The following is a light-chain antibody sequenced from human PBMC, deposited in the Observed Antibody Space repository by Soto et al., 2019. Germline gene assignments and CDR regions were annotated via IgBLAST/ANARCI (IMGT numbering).Light chain of an antibody. V-gene: IGLV2-14*01. CDR1: SSDVGDYDY. Sequence: QSALTQPASVSGSPGQSITISCTGTSSDVGDYDYVSWYQQYAGKAPKMMIYEVSNRPSGVSNRFSGSKSGNTASLTISGLPAEDEADYYCSSYSSSNTLLFGGGTKLTVL. J-gene: IGLJ2*01. CDR3: SSYSSSNTLL. CDR2: EVS.